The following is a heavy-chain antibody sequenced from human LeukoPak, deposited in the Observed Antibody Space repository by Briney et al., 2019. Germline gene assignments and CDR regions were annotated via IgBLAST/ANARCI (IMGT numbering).Heavy chain of an antibody. J-gene: IGHJ4*02. CDR1: GGSISSSSYY. D-gene: IGHD6-19*01. Sequence: SETLSLTCTVSGGSISSSSYYWGWIRQPPGKGLEWIGSIYYSGSTYYNPSLKSRVTISVDTSKNQFSLKLSPVTAADTAVYYCARMPWLVPFDYWGQGTLVTVSS. CDR3: ARMPWLVPFDY. V-gene: IGHV4-39*01. CDR2: IYYSGST.